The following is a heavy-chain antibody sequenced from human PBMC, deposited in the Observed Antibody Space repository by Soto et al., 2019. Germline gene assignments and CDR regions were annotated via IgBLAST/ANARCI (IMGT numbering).Heavy chain of an antibody. D-gene: IGHD3-22*01. V-gene: IGHV5-51*01. CDR1: GYSFSFYW. CDR3: ATAYVYDFENSNYYRVAFDI. CDR2: MYPDDSDI. Sequence: PGESLKISCKASGYSFSFYWIGWVRQMPGKGLEWMAIMYPDDSDIRYSPSFEAHVTISADKSTSTAFLQWSSLKASDTAMYYCATAYVYDFENSNYYRVAFDIWGQGTLVTVSS. J-gene: IGHJ3*02.